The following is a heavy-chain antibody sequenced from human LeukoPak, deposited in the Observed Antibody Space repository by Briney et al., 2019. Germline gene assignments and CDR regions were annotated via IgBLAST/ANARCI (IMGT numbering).Heavy chain of an antibody. Sequence: GGSLRLSCAASGFIFSSHSMNWVRQAPGKGLEWVSYISSSSSTIYYADSVKGRFTISRDNAKNSLYLQMNSLRAEDTAVYYCARGAYYYEDWGQGTLVTVSS. J-gene: IGHJ4*02. V-gene: IGHV3-48*01. CDR3: ARGAYYYED. D-gene: IGHD3-22*01. CDR2: ISSSSSTI. CDR1: GFIFSSHS.